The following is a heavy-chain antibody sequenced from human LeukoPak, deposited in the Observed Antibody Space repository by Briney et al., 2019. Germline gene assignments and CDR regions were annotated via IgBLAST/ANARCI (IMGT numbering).Heavy chain of an antibody. J-gene: IGHJ6*03. D-gene: IGHD6-13*01. CDR1: GYTFTSYG. CDR2: ISAYNGNT. V-gene: IGHV1-18*01. Sequence: ASVKVSCKASGYTFTSYGISWVRQAPGQGLEWMGWISAYNGNTNYAQKLQGRVTMTTDTSTSTAYMELSRLRSDDTAVYYCARAPKMEQQLDIYYYYYMDVWGKGTTVTVSS. CDR3: ARAPKMEQQLDIYYYYYMDV.